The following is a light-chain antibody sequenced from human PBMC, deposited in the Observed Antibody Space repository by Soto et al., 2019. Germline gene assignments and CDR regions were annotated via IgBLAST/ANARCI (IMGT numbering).Light chain of an antibody. J-gene: IGKJ1*01. CDR3: QQYDTYSRT. V-gene: IGKV1-5*03. CDR1: QSISSW. CDR2: KAS. Sequence: DIQMTQSPSTLSASVGDRVTITCRASQSISSWLAWYQQKPGKAPKLLIYKASTLESGVLSRFSGSGSGTEFTLTISSLQPDDLATYYCQQYDTYSRTFGQGTKVEIK.